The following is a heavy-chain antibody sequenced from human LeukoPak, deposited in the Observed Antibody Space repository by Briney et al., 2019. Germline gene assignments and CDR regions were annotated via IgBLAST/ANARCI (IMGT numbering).Heavy chain of an antibody. D-gene: IGHD2-21*01. Sequence: GGSLRLSCAASGFTFSSYGMHWVRQAPRKGLEWVAVIWYDGSNKYYADSVKGRFTISRDNSKNTLYLQMNSLRAEDAAVYYRAREGTFGGEFWGQGTLVTVSS. CDR1: GFTFSSYG. J-gene: IGHJ4*02. CDR2: IWYDGSNK. V-gene: IGHV3-33*01. CDR3: AREGTFGGEF.